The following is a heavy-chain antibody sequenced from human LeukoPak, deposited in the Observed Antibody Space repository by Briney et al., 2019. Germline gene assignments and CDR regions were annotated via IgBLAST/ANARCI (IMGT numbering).Heavy chain of an antibody. CDR2: ISSSSSYI. J-gene: IGHJ5*02. Sequence: GGSVRLSCAPSGFTFSRYSMKWARQAPGKGLEWVSSISSSSSYIYYADSVKGRFNISRDNAKSSLYLQMNSMRAEDTAVYYCARDAHVLLWCGELNWFNPWGQGTLVTVSS. CDR1: GFTFSRYS. V-gene: IGHV3-21*01. D-gene: IGHD3-10*01. CDR3: ARDAHVLLWCGELNWFNP.